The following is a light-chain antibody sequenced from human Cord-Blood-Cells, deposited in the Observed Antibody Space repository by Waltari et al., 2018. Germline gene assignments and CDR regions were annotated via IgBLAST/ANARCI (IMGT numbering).Light chain of an antibody. CDR1: QSVSSN. Sequence: EIVMTQSPATLSVSPGERATLSCRASQSVSSNLAWYQQKPGQAPRLFIYGASTRATGIPARFSGSGSGTEFTLTISSLQSEDFAVYYCQQYNNWGTFGQGTKVEIK. J-gene: IGKJ1*01. CDR2: GAS. V-gene: IGKV3-15*01. CDR3: QQYNNWGT.